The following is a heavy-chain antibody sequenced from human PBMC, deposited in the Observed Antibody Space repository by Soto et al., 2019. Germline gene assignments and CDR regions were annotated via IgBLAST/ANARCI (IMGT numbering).Heavy chain of an antibody. D-gene: IGHD6-13*01. Sequence: QVQLQESGPGLVKPSETLSLTCTVSGGSISSYYWSWIRQPPGKGLEWIGYIYYSGSTNYNPSLKRRVTISVDTSKNQFSLNLSSVTAADTAVYYCARGAAAGTAIDYWGQGTLVTVSS. CDR1: GGSISSYY. CDR3: ARGAAAGTAIDY. V-gene: IGHV4-59*01. J-gene: IGHJ4*02. CDR2: IYYSGST.